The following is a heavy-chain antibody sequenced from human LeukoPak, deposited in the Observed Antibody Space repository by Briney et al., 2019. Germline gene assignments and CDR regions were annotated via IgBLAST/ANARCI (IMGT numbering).Heavy chain of an antibody. Sequence: ASVKVSCKASGYTFTSYGISWVRQAPGQGLEWMGWISVYNGNAFYPQKLQGRVTMTTDTSTTTAYLELSSLRSDDTAIYFCARSGPEDWALDHWGRGTQVTVSP. D-gene: IGHD1-14*01. J-gene: IGHJ4*02. CDR3: ARSGPEDWALDH. CDR2: ISVYNGNA. V-gene: IGHV1-18*01. CDR1: GYTFTSYG.